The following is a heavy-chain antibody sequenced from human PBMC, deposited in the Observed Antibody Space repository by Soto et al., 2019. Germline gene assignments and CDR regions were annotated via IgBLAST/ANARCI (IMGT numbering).Heavy chain of an antibody. CDR1: GYSFPSQW. J-gene: IGHJ6*02. Sequence: GESLKISCKGSGYSFPSQWIGWVRQTPGKGLEWMGSIYPADSDTRYSPSFQGQVIISADKSIRTAYLEWSSLKASDSAMYYCVRIPNSKTSYYEHSYGMDVWGQGTTVTVS. D-gene: IGHD3-10*01. V-gene: IGHV5-51*01. CDR3: VRIPNSKTSYYEHSYGMDV. CDR2: IYPADSDT.